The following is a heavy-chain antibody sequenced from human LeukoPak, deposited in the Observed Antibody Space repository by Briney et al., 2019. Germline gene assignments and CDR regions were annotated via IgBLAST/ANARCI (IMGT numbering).Heavy chain of an antibody. D-gene: IGHD3-22*01. J-gene: IGHJ4*02. V-gene: IGHV3-11*01. Sequence: GGSLRLSCAASGFTFSDYCMSWIRQAPGRGLEWVSYISSSGSTIYYAASVKGRFTISRDNAKNSLYLQMNSLRAEDTAVYYCARVQPAYYYDSSGHLDYWGQGTLVTVSS. CDR1: GFTFSDYC. CDR2: ISSSGSTI. CDR3: ARVQPAYYYDSSGHLDY.